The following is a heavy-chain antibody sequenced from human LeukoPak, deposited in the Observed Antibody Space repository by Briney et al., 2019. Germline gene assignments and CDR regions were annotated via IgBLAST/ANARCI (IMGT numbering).Heavy chain of an antibody. D-gene: IGHD1-26*01. Sequence: GGSLRLSCAASGFTFSNFAMTWVRQAPGKGLECVSVISASGGSTYYADSVKGRFTISRDNSKNMLYLQMNSLGAEDTAVYYWAKGTSRVGVTDLRDLGQGTLVTVSS. J-gene: IGHJ4*01. CDR1: GFTFSNFA. V-gene: IGHV3-23*01. CDR3: AKGTSRVGVTDLRD. CDR2: ISASGGST.